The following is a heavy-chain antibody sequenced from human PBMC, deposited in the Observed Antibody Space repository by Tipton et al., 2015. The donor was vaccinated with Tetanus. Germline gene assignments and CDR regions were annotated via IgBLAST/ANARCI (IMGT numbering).Heavy chain of an antibody. J-gene: IGHJ5*02. CDR3: ARNYDSSGS. CDR2: INWNGDNR. D-gene: IGHD3-22*01. Sequence: SLRLSCAASGFKFDDYGMSWVRQGPGKGLEWVSGINWNGDNRDYVDSVKGRFTISRDNANNFLYLQMTSLRPEDTAFYYCARNYDSSGSWGQGTLVTVSS. V-gene: IGHV3-20*04. CDR1: GFKFDDYG.